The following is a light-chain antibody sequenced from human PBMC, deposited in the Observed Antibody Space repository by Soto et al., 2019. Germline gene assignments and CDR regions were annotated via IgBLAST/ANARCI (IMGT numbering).Light chain of an antibody. CDR3: QQYGSSLIT. Sequence: EIVSTQSPGTLSLSPGERATLSCRASQSVSSNYLAWYQQKPGQAPRLLIYGASSRATGIPDRFSGSGSGTDFTLTISRLEPEDFAVYYCQQYGSSLITFGQGTRLEIK. J-gene: IGKJ5*01. V-gene: IGKV3-20*01. CDR1: QSVSSNY. CDR2: GAS.